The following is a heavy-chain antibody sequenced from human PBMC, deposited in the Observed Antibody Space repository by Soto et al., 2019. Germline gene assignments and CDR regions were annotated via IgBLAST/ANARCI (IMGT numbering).Heavy chain of an antibody. D-gene: IGHD4-17*01. Sequence: SETLSLTCTVSGGSISSYYWTWIRQPPGKGLEWIGYIYYSGSTNYNPSLKSRVTISVDTSKNQFSLKLSAVTAADTAVYYCARFSDDYFFDYWGQGTLVTVSS. CDR1: GGSISSYY. CDR2: IYYSGST. V-gene: IGHV4-59*08. J-gene: IGHJ4*02. CDR3: ARFSDDYFFDY.